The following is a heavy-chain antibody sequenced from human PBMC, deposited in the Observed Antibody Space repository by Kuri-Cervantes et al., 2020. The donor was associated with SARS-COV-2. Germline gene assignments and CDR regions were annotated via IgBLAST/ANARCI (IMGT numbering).Heavy chain of an antibody. CDR1: GYIFTVYY. D-gene: IGHD3-3*01. CDR3: ARETNGIWSGYSDY. Sequence: ASVKVSCKASGYIFTVYYVHWVRQAPGQGLEWMGMINPSGGSTTYGQKFQGRVTMTRDTSTSTVFMQLSSLRSEDTAVYYCARETNGIWSGYSDYWGQGTLVTVSS. CDR2: INPSGGST. V-gene: IGHV1-46*01. J-gene: IGHJ4*02.